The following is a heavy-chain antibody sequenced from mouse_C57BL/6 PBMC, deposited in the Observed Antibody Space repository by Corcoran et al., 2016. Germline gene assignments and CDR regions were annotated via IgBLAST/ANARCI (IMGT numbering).Heavy chain of an antibody. CDR2: IYPGSGNT. V-gene: IGHV1-84*01. Sequence: QIQLQQSGPELVKPGASVKISCKASGYTFTVYYINWVKQRPGQGLEWIGWIYPGSGNTKYNEKFKGKATLTVDTSSSTAYMQLSSLTSEDSAVYFCARQQIYYGNPYAMDYWGQGTSVTVSS. D-gene: IGHD2-1*01. J-gene: IGHJ4*01. CDR1: GYTFTVYY. CDR3: ARQQIYYGNPYAMDY.